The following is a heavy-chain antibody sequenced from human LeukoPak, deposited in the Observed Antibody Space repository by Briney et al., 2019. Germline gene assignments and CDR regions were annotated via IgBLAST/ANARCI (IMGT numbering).Heavy chain of an antibody. Sequence: GGSLRLSCAASGFTFSNAWMSWVRQAPGKGLEWVGRIKNKTDGGTTDYAAPVKGRFTISRDDSKNTLYLQMNSLKTEDTAVYYCTTARVLLWFGELLEDYWGQGTLVTVSS. CDR3: TTARVLLWFGELLEDY. D-gene: IGHD3-10*01. V-gene: IGHV3-15*01. CDR1: GFTFSNAW. J-gene: IGHJ4*02. CDR2: IKNKTDGGTT.